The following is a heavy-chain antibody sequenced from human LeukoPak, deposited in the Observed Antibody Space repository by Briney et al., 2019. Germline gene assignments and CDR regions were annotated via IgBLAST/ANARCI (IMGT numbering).Heavy chain of an antibody. Sequence: PGGSLRLSCAASGFSFSSNSMNWVRQAPGKGLEWVSSISSSSSYIHYADSVKGRFTISRDNAKNSLYLQMNSLRAEDTAVYYCARGAEYCSSTSCYIVYSGQGTLVTVSS. CDR3: ARGAEYCSSTSCYIVY. CDR1: GFSFSSNS. J-gene: IGHJ4*02. V-gene: IGHV3-21*01. D-gene: IGHD2-2*02. CDR2: ISSSSSYI.